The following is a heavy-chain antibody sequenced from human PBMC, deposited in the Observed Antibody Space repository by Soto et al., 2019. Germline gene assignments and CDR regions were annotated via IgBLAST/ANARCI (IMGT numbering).Heavy chain of an antibody. J-gene: IGHJ6*02. D-gene: IGHD3-22*01. Sequence: GASVKVSCKASGYNFHRYYLHWVLQAPGARLEWLGRISPSTGGAIYAQKYRGRVTLTRDTSISTGYMDLSSLRSDDTAVYYCARANQMVIYPYDYPMDVWGQGTPVTVSS. CDR2: ISPSTGGA. CDR3: ARANQMVIYPYDYPMDV. V-gene: IGHV1-2*06. CDR1: GYNFHRYY.